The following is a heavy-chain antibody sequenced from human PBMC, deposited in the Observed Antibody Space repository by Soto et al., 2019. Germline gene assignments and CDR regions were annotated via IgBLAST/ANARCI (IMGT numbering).Heavy chain of an antibody. J-gene: IGHJ3*02. CDR2: SIPVLDVA. V-gene: IGHV1-69*08. CDR1: GGTFSTYT. Sequence: QVQLVQSGAEVKKPGSSVKVSCKASGGTFSTYTVRWLRQSPGQGLEWMVRSIPVLDVANYAQKFQGRVTITADQSTSAAYLKMFILRAEETAVYSYAIELLEDRAPNQAFDILGQGTLVTVSS. CDR3: AIELLEDRAPNQAFDI.